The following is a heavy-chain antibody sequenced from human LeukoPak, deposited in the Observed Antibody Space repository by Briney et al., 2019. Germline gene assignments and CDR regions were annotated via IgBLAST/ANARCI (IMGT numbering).Heavy chain of an antibody. CDR1: GFTFSSYW. D-gene: IGHD2-21*02. Sequence: GGSLRLSCAASGFTFSSYWMSWVRQAPGKGLEWVAVISYDGSNKYYADSVKGRFTISRDNSKRTLFLQTDSLRGEDTAVYYCANGDYYSLDSWGQGTLVTVSS. J-gene: IGHJ4*02. V-gene: IGHV3-30*18. CDR2: ISYDGSNK. CDR3: ANGDYYSLDS.